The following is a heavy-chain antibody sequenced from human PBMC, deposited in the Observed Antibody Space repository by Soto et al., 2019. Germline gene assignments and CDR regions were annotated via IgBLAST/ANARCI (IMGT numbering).Heavy chain of an antibody. CDR2: ISGYNGNT. V-gene: IGHV1-18*01. J-gene: IGHJ6*02. CDR3: ARPTDFYYYAMDV. Sequence: ASVKVSFTASGYTFTSFGINWVRQAPGQGLEWMGWISGYNGNTNYAQNLQDRVTMTRDTSTSTAYMELRSLRSDDTAVYYCARPTDFYYYAMDVWGQGTTVTVSS. CDR1: GYTFTSFG.